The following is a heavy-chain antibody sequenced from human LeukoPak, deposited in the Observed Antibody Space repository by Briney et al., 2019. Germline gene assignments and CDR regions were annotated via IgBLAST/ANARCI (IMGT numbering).Heavy chain of an antibody. J-gene: IGHJ4*02. CDR3: ARGKDYVWGSYRYLEGVYFDY. CDR1: GFTFSSYA. CDR2: ISSNGGST. V-gene: IGHV3-64*01. D-gene: IGHD3-16*02. Sequence: PGGSLRLSCAASGFTFSSYAMHWVRQAPGKGLEYVSAISSNGGSTYYANSVKGRFTISRDNSKNTLYLQMGSLRAEDMAVYYCARGKDYVWGSYRYLEGVYFDYWGQGTLVTVSS.